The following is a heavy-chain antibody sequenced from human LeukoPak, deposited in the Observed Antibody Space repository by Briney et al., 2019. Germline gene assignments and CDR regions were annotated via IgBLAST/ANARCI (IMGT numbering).Heavy chain of an antibody. D-gene: IGHD2-2*02. CDR2: INPSGGST. V-gene: IGHV1-46*03. J-gene: IGHJ4*02. CDR3: ARDPLPINDCSSTSCYRYYVDY. CDR1: GYTFTSYY. Sequence: GASVKVSCKASGYTFTSYYMHWVRQAPGQGLEWMGIINPSGGSTSYAQKFQGRVTMTRDTSTCTVYMELSSLRSEDTAVYYCARDPLPINDCSSTSCYRYYVDYWGQGTLVTVSS.